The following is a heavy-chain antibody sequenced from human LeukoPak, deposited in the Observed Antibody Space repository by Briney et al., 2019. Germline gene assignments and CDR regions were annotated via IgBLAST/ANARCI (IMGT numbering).Heavy chain of an antibody. CDR3: ARGTPVYYYDSSGYYSNAFDI. Sequence: GASVKVSCKASGYTFTSYYMHWVRQAPGQGLEWMGIINPSGGSTSYAQKFQGWVTMTRDTSISTAYMELSRLRSDDTAVYYCARGTPVYYYDSSGYYSNAFDIWGQGTMVTVSS. CDR1: GYTFTSYY. V-gene: IGHV1-46*01. D-gene: IGHD3-22*01. J-gene: IGHJ3*02. CDR2: INPSGGST.